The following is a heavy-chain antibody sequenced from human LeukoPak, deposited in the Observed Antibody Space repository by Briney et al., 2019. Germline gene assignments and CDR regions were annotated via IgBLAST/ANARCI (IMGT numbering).Heavy chain of an antibody. V-gene: IGHV4-39*07. CDR2: INHSGST. J-gene: IGHJ6*03. D-gene: IGHD3-10*01. CDR1: GGSISSSSYY. Sequence: SETLSLTCTVSGGSISSSSYYWGWIRQPPGKGLEWIGEINHSGSTNYNPSLKSRVTISVDTSKNQFSLKLSSVTAADTAVYYCARLKVRGVISRIYYMDVWGKGTTVTISS. CDR3: ARLKVRGVISRIYYMDV.